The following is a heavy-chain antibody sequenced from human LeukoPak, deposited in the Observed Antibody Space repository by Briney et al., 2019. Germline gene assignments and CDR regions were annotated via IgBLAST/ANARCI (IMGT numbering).Heavy chain of an antibody. CDR3: AKEEYSSGWYPYYYYGMDV. V-gene: IGHV3-23*01. Sequence: GGSLRLSCAASGFTFSSYAMSWVRQAPGEGLEWVSAISGSGGSTYYADSVKGRFTISRDNSKNTLYLQMNSLRAEDTAVYYCAKEEYSSGWYPYYYYGMDVWGQGTLVTVSS. J-gene: IGHJ6*02. CDR1: GFTFSSYA. CDR2: ISGSGGST. D-gene: IGHD6-19*01.